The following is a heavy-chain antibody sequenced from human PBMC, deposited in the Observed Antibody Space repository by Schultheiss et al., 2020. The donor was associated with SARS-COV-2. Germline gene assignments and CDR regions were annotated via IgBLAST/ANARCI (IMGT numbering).Heavy chain of an antibody. J-gene: IGHJ3*02. CDR1: GGTFSSYA. D-gene: IGHD4-17*01. CDR2: IIPIFGTA. V-gene: IGHV1-69*13. Sequence: SVKVSCKASGGTFSSYAISWVRQAPGQGLEWMGGIIPIFGTANYAQKFQGRVTITADESTSTAYMELSSLRSEDTAVYYCARDMTTVTIDAFDIWGQGTMVTVS. CDR3: ARDMTTVTIDAFDI.